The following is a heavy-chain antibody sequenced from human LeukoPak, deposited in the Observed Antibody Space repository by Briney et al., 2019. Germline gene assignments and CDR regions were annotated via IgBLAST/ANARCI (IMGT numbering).Heavy chain of an antibody. V-gene: IGHV1-8*01. Sequence: ASVKVSCEASGYNFTTYDINWVRQAPGQGPEWMGWMNPNSGNTAYAQKFQGRVTMTRDTSISTAYMELSSLTSEDMAVYYCARAAGTSGAHFDYWGPGTLVTVSS. CDR3: ARAAGTSGAHFDY. CDR2: MNPNSGNT. D-gene: IGHD2-15*01. CDR1: GYNFTTYD. J-gene: IGHJ4*02.